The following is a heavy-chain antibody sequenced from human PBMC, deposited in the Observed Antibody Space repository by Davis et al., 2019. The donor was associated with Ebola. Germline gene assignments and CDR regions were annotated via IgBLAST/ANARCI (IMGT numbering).Heavy chain of an antibody. CDR2: INAGNGNM. Sequence: AASVKVSCKASGYTFTDFNMHWVRQAPGQGLEWMGWINAGNGNMRYSQKFQGRVTITRDTSASTVYMELSSQRSEDTAVYYCARDTGIRYVSLGYWGQGTLVIVSS. CDR1: GYTFTDFN. V-gene: IGHV1-3*01. J-gene: IGHJ4*02. D-gene: IGHD3-9*01. CDR3: ARDTGIRYVSLGY.